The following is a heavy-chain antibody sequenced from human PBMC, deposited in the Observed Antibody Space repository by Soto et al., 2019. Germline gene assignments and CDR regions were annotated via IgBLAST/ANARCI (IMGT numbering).Heavy chain of an antibody. CDR3: AREFHIAAAGTGWLDP. D-gene: IGHD6-13*01. V-gene: IGHV4-4*07. Sequence: SETLSLTCTVSGGSTSSYYWSWIRQPAGKGLEWIGRIYTSGSTNYNPSLKSRVTMPVDTSKNQFSLKLSSVTAADTAVYYCAREFHIAAAGTGWLDPWGQGTLVTVSS. CDR2: IYTSGST. J-gene: IGHJ5*02. CDR1: GGSTSSYY.